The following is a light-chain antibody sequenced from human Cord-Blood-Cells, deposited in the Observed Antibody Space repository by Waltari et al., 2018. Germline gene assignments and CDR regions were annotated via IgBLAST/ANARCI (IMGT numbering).Light chain of an antibody. CDR1: QRVSSN. J-gene: IGKJ1*01. CDR3: QQYNNWPEWT. CDR2: GAS. Sequence: EIVMTQSPATLSVSPGERATLSCRASQRVSSNLAWYQQKPGQAPRLLIYGASTRATVIPARFSGSGSGTEFTLTLSSLQSEDFAVYYCQQYNNWPEWTFGQGTKVEIK. V-gene: IGKV3-15*01.